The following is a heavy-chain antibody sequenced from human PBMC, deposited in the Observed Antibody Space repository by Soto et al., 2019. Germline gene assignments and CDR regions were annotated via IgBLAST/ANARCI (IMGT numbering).Heavy chain of an antibody. CDR1: GFSFSPYA. V-gene: IGHV3-23*01. CDR2: ISGSGNKT. Sequence: EVQLLESGGSLVQPGGSLRLSRAASGFSFSPYAMSWVRQAPGKGLEWVSGISGSGNKTYYADSVKGRFTISRDNSKDTLYLQMNGLSAEDTALYYCARGVRLHFDNWGQGTLVTVSS. J-gene: IGHJ4*02. CDR3: ARGVRLHFDN.